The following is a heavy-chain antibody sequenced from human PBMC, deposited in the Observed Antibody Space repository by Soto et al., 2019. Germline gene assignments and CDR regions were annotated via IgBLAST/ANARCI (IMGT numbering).Heavy chain of an antibody. CDR1: GYTFTSYG. CDR2: ISAYNANT. V-gene: IGHV1-18*04. J-gene: IGHJ6*02. D-gene: IGHD6-13*01. CDR3: AREGAAVRGYYYYYGMDV. Sequence: QVQLVQSGAEVKKPGASVKVSCKASGYTFTSYGISWVRQAPGQGLEWMGWISAYNANTNYAQKLQGRVTMTTDTSTSTAYMELRSLRSDDTAVYYCAREGAAVRGYYYYYGMDVWGQGTTVTVSS.